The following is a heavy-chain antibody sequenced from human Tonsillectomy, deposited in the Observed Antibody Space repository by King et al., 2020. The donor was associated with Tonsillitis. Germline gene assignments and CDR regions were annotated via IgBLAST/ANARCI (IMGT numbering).Heavy chain of an antibody. V-gene: IGHV1-46*01. CDR2: INPSGGST. CDR1: GYTFTSYY. D-gene: IGHD3-22*01. CDR3: ARDYSKRDDSIGLGDY. J-gene: IGHJ4*02. Sequence: VQLVESGAEVKKPGASVKVSCKASGYTFTSYYMHWVRQAPGQGLEWMGIINPSGGSTSYAQKFQGRVTMTKDTSTSTVYMALSSLRSEDTAVYYWARDYSKRDDSIGLGDYWGQGTLVTVSS.